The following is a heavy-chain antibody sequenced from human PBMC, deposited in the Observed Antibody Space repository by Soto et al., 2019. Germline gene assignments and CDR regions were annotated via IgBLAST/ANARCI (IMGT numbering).Heavy chain of an antibody. CDR3: ARSRPVLLWFGDPGDWFDP. Sequence: GASVKVSCKASGYTFTGYYMHWVRQAPGQGLEWMGWINPNSGGTNYAQKFQGRVTMTRDTSISTAYMELSRLRSDDTAVYYCARSRPVLLWFGDPGDWFDPWGQGTLVTVSS. V-gene: IGHV1-2*02. J-gene: IGHJ5*02. D-gene: IGHD3-10*01. CDR1: GYTFTGYY. CDR2: INPNSGGT.